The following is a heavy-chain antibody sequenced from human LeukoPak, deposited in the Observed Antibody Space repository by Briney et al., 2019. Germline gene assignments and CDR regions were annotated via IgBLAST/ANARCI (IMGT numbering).Heavy chain of an antibody. D-gene: IGHD5-18*01. CDR3: ARGHRYYFDY. CDR1: GGSISSYY. J-gene: IGHJ4*02. CDR2: IYSSGST. Sequence: PSETLSLTCTVSGGSISSYYWSWIRQPPGKGLEWIGYIYSSGSTNYNPSLKSRVTISLAASKSQFSLKLSSVRAADTAVYYCARGHRYYFDYWGQGTLVTVSS. V-gene: IGHV4-59*01.